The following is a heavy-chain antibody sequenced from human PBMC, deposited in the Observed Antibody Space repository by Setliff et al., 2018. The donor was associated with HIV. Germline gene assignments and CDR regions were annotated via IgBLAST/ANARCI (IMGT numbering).Heavy chain of an antibody. CDR3: ARALYGDYGGDVNWMDP. V-gene: IGHV7-4-1*02. Sequence: ASVKVSCKASGYSFTNYAMNWVRQAPGQGLEWMGWINTHTGSPTYAQAFTGRFVFSVDTSVSTAYLQISSLKAEDTAIYYCARALYGDYGGDVNWMDPWGQGTLVTVS. J-gene: IGHJ5*02. D-gene: IGHD4-17*01. CDR1: GYSFTNYA. CDR2: INTHTGSP.